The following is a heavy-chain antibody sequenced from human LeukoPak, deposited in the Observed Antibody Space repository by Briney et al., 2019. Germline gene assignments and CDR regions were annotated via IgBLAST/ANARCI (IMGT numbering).Heavy chain of an antibody. CDR1: GGTFSSYA. CDR2: IIPIFGTA. J-gene: IGHJ4*02. V-gene: IGHV1-69*13. CDR3: ARVAFFTGYYGSGSYYLALEDY. D-gene: IGHD3-10*01. Sequence: SVKVSCKASGGTFSSYAISWVRQAPGQGLEWLGGIIPIFGTANYAQKFQGRVTITADESTSTAYMELSSLRSEDTAVYYCARVAFFTGYYGSGSYYLALEDYWGQGTLVTVSS.